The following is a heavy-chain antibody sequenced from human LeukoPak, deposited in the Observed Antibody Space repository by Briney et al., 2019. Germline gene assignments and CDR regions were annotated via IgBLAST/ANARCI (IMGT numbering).Heavy chain of an antibody. CDR2: INSDGSST. J-gene: IGHJ4*02. D-gene: IGHD1-26*01. Sequence: GGSLRLSCAASGFTFSSYWMHWVRQAPGKGLVWVSRINSDGSSTSYADSVKGRFTISRDNAKNTLYLQMNSLRAEDTAVYYCASTEVNEWGLPAPFDYWGQGTLVTVSS. V-gene: IGHV3-74*01. CDR1: GFTFSSYW. CDR3: ASTEVNEWGLPAPFDY.